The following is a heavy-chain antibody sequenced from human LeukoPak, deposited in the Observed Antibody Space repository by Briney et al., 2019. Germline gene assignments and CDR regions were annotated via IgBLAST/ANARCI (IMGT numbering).Heavy chain of an antibody. J-gene: IGHJ6*02. V-gene: IGHV3-7*01. CDR3: XRXDGTVTPGPSYYYGMDV. CDR2: IKQDGSEK. Sequence: GGSLRLSCAASGFTFSNYWMNWVRQAPGKGLEWVANIKQDGSEKYYVDSVKGRFTISRDNAKNSLYLQMNSLRAEDTAVYYCXRXDGTVTPGPSYYYGMDVWGQGTTVTVSS. D-gene: IGHD4-17*01. CDR1: GFTFSNYW.